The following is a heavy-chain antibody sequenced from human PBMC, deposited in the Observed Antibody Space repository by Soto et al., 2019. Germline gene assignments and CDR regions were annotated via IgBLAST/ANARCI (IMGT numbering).Heavy chain of an antibody. V-gene: IGHV1-69*05. CDR3: ARYWAAAGPFDH. Sequence: SVKVSCKASGGTFSSYAISWVRQAPGQGLEWMGGIIPIFGTANYAQKFQGRVTMTTDTSTSTAYMELRSLRSDDTAVYYCARYWAAAGPFDHWGQGTLVTVSS. CDR1: GGTFSSYA. D-gene: IGHD6-13*01. CDR2: IIPIFGTA. J-gene: IGHJ4*02.